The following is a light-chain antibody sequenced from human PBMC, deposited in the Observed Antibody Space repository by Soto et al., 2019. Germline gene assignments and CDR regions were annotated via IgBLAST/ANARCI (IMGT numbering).Light chain of an antibody. CDR3: LQDYNYPLT. Sequence: AIPMTQSPSSLSASVGDRVTITCRASQGIRNDLGWYQQKPGKAPKLLIYGASSLQSGVPSRFSGSGSGTDFTLTISSRQPEDFATYYCLQDYNYPLTFGGGTKVEIK. CDR2: GAS. J-gene: IGKJ4*01. V-gene: IGKV1-6*01. CDR1: QGIRND.